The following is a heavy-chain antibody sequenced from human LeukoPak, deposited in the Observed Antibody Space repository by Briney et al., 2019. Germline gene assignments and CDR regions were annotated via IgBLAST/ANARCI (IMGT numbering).Heavy chain of an antibody. J-gene: IGHJ1*01. CDR3: TRAPSEVGGYYPEYFRH. CDR1: GFTFSMYW. CDR2: IKSDGTT. V-gene: IGHV3-74*01. Sequence: GGSLRLSCAASGFTFSMYWMHWVRQPPGKGLVWVSRIKSDGTTDYADSVKGRFTISRDNAKNTVSLQMNSLRPEDTGVYYCTRAPSEVGGYYPEYFRHWGQGTLVTVSS. D-gene: IGHD3-22*01.